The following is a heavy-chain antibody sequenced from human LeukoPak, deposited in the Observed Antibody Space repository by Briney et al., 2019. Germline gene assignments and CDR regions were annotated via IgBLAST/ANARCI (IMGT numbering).Heavy chain of an antibody. CDR1: GFTFSSYW. CDR3: ANGNRCTSPNCLGYYYFYMDV. Sequence: GGSLRLSCAASGFTFSSYWMSWVCQAPGRGLEWVSGFSGSGGTTYYADSVKGRFTISRDNSKNTLYLQMNSLRAEDTAVYYCANGNRCTSPNCLGYYYFYMDVWGKGTTVTVSS. V-gene: IGHV3-23*01. J-gene: IGHJ6*03. CDR2: FSGSGGTT. D-gene: IGHD2-8*01.